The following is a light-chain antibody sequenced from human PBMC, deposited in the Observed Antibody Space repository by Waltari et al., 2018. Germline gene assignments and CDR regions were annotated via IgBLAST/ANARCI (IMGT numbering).Light chain of an antibody. CDR3: SSYAGSNNLV. CDR1: SSDVGGYNY. Sequence: QSALTQPPSASGSPGQSVPISCTGTSSDVGGYNYASWYQQHPGNAPKLMVYEDSKRPSGVPDRFSGSKSGNTASLTVSGLQAEDEADYYCSSYAGSNNLVFGGGTKLTVL. CDR2: EDS. V-gene: IGLV2-8*01. J-gene: IGLJ2*01.